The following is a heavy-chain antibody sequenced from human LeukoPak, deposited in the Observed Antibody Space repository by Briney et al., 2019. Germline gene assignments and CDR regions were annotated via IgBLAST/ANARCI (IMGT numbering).Heavy chain of an antibody. J-gene: IGHJ4*02. CDR3: AKDERNWNYNLASQTYD. CDR1: GFTFDDYA. CDR2: ISWNSGSI. Sequence: GRSLRLSCAASGFTFDDYAMHWVRQAPGKGLEWVSGISWNSGSIGYADSVKGRFTISRDNAKTSLYLQMNSLRAEDTALYYCAKDERNWNYNLASQTYDWGQGTLVTVSS. V-gene: IGHV3-9*01. D-gene: IGHD1-7*01.